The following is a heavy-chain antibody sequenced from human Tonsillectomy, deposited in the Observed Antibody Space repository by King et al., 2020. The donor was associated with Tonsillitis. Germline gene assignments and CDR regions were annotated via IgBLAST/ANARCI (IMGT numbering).Heavy chain of an antibody. J-gene: IGHJ6*02. CDR2: IKYDGSDK. CDR1: TLWNIG. V-gene: IGHV3-30*02. CDR3: AKDTTPMDV. Sequence: VQLVESGGGVVQPGGSLTLSCTVFTLWNIGIHWVRQAPGKGLEWVAFIKYDGSDKYYADSVRGRFSISRDNSRNTVFLQMSSLGAEDTALYYCAKDTTPMDVWGQGTTVTVSS. D-gene: IGHD1-1*01.